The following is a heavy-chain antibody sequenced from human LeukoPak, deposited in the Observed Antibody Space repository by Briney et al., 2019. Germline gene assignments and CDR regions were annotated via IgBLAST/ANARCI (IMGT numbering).Heavy chain of an antibody. J-gene: IGHJ4*02. V-gene: IGHV3-30*04. Sequence: GRSLRLSCAASGFTFSGYAMHWVRQAPGKGLEWVAVISYDGGNKYYADSVKGRFTISRDNSKNTLYLQMNSLRAEDTAVYYCARDRGYSSGWPNFDYWGQGTLVTVSS. CDR1: GFTFSGYA. CDR2: ISYDGGNK. CDR3: ARDRGYSSGWPNFDY. D-gene: IGHD6-19*01.